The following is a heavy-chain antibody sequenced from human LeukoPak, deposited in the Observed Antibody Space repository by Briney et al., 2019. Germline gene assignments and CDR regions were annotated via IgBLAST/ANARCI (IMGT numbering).Heavy chain of an antibody. CDR2: MNPNSGNT. V-gene: IGHV1-8*01. J-gene: IGHJ4*02. CDR1: GYTFTSYD. D-gene: IGHD2-8*01. CDR3: AGSLGYCTSNVCYLKY. Sequence: GSVKVSCKASGYTFTSYDINWVRQATGQGLEWMGWMNPNSGNTGYAQKFQGRVTMTRNTSISTAYMELSSLRSDDTAVYYCAGSLGYCTSNVCYLKYWGQGTLVTISS.